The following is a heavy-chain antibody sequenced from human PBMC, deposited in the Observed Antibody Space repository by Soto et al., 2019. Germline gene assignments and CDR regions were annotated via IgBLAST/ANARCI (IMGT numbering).Heavy chain of an antibody. CDR1: GASITESYW. CDR3: ARGRGAAVNVDY. Sequence: SETLSLTCTVSGASITESYWWSWVRLAPGKGLEWIGEVFHNGNTNYNPTLKSRVYISIDRYKNHFSLELTSVTAADTALYYCARGRGAAVNVDYWGQGTLVTVSS. CDR2: VFHNGNT. J-gene: IGHJ4*02. V-gene: IGHV4-4*02.